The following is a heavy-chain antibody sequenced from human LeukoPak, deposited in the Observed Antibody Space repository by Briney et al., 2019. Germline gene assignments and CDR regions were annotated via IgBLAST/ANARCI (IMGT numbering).Heavy chain of an antibody. Sequence: GGSLRLSCAASGFTFSNYGLSWVRQAPGRGLDWVSSISDSGSDTYYADSVKGRFTISRDNAKNSLYLQMNSLRAEDTALYYCAKSDSDGYSYGYDYWGQGTLVTVSS. CDR2: ISDSGSDT. D-gene: IGHD5-18*01. J-gene: IGHJ4*02. CDR3: AKSDSDGYSYGYDY. V-gene: IGHV3-23*01. CDR1: GFTFSNYG.